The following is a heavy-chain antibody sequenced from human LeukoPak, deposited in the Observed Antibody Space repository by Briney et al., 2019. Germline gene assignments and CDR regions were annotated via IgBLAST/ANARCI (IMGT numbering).Heavy chain of an antibody. D-gene: IGHD3-3*01. J-gene: IGHJ5*02. CDR1: GGTFSSYA. V-gene: IGHV1-69*13. Sequence: SVKVSCKASGGTFSSYAISWVRQAPGQGLEWMGGITPIFGTANYAQKFQGRVTITADGSTSTAYMELSSLRSEDTAVYYCARSFWSGYYIIQNWFDPWGQGTLVTVSS. CDR3: ARSFWSGYYIIQNWFDP. CDR2: ITPIFGTA.